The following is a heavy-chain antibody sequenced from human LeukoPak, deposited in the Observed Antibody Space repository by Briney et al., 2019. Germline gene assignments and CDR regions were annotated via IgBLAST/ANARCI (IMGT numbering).Heavy chain of an antibody. V-gene: IGHV4-59*01. Sequence: SETLSLTCTVSGGSISSYYWSWIRQPLGKGLEWIGYIYYSGSTNYNPSLKSRVTISVDTSKNQFSLKLSSVTAADTAVYYCARGFRYWSGAYYYYGMDVWGKGTTVTVSS. CDR2: IYYSGST. J-gene: IGHJ6*04. CDR3: ARGFRYWSGAYYYYGMDV. CDR1: GGSISSYY. D-gene: IGHD2-8*02.